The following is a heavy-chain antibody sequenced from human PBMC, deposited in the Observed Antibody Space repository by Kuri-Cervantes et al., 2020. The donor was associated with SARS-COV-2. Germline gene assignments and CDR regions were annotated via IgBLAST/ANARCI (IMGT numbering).Heavy chain of an antibody. CDR1: GGSISSYY. Sequence: SETLSLTCTVSGGSISSYYWSWIRQPPGQGLEWLGYIYYSGSTKYNPSLESRVTISLDTSRNQFSLKLSSVTAADTAVYYCARLASSRGTREFDYWGQGTLVTVSS. J-gene: IGHJ4*02. CDR2: IYYSGST. CDR3: ARLASSRGTREFDY. V-gene: IGHV4-59*12. D-gene: IGHD2-8*01.